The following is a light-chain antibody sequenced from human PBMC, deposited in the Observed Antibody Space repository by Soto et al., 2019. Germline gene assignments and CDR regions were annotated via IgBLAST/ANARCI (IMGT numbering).Light chain of an antibody. CDR2: LNSDGRH. CDR3: QTWGTGIQV. V-gene: IGLV4-69*01. CDR1: SGHSSYA. Sequence: QLVLTQSPSASASLGASVKLTCTLSSGHSSYAIAWHQLQPEKGPRYLMRLNSDGRHSKGDAIPDRFSGSTSGAERHLTISSLQSEDEADYYCQTWGTGIQVFGTGTKVTVL. J-gene: IGLJ1*01.